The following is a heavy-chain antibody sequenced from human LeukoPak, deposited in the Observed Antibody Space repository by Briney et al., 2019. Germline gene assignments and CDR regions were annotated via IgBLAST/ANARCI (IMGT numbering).Heavy chain of an antibody. J-gene: IGHJ4*02. CDR3: ARGGGIGTVDY. Sequence: GGSLRLSCAASGFTFNNYNMNWVRQAPGKALEWVSSITSSGTYIFYADSVKGRFTMSRENAKNSLYLQMNSLRAEDTAMYYCARGGGIGTVDYWGQGTLVTVSS. D-gene: IGHD3-16*01. V-gene: IGHV3-21*06. CDR1: GFTFNNYN. CDR2: ITSSGTYI.